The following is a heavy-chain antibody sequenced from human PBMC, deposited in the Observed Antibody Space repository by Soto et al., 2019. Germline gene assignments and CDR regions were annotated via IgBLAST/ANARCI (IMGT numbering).Heavy chain of an antibody. CDR2: IYYSGST. J-gene: IGHJ5*02. CDR1: GGSISSGGYY. Sequence: PSETLSLTCTVSGGSISSGGYYWSWIRQHPGKGLEWIGYIYYSGSTYYNPSLKSRATISVDTSKNQFSLKLSSVTAADTAVYYCAKIEGYPKNWFDPWGQGTLVTVSS. V-gene: IGHV4-31*03. D-gene: IGHD5-18*01. CDR3: AKIEGYPKNWFDP.